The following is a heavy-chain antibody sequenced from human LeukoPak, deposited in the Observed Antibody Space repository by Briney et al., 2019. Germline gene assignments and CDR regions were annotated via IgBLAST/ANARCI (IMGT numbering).Heavy chain of an antibody. CDR1: GGSISSGGYS. D-gene: IGHD6-13*01. Sequence: SQTLSLTCAVSGGSISSGGYSWSWIRQPPGKGLEWIGYIYHSGSSYYNPSLKSRVTISVDRSKNQFSLKLSSVTAADTAVYYCARFNIAAAANWFDPWGQGTLVTVSS. J-gene: IGHJ5*02. CDR2: IYHSGSS. CDR3: ARFNIAAAANWFDP. V-gene: IGHV4-30-2*01.